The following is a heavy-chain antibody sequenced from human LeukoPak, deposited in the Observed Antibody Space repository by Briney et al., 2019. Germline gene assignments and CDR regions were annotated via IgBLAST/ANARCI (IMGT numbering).Heavy chain of an antibody. D-gene: IGHD3-10*02. CDR2: ISSSSSYI. CDR3: TELAITMIGGV. Sequence: GGSLRLSCAASGFTFSSYSMNWVRQAPGKGLEWVSSISSSSSYIYYADSVKGRFTISRDNAKNSLYLQMNSLRAGDTAVYYCTELAITMIGGVWGKGTTVTISS. V-gene: IGHV3-21*01. J-gene: IGHJ6*04. CDR1: GFTFSSYS.